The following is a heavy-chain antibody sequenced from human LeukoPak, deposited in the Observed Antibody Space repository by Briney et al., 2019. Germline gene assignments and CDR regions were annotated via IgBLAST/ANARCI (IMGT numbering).Heavy chain of an antibody. D-gene: IGHD3-10*01. CDR2: IHYSGST. CDR3: ARDSGTTGEVKFDP. Sequence: PSETLSLTCTVSGYSISSGFYWGWIRQPPGEGLQYIGSIHYSGSTFYNPSLKSRVTISVDTSKNQFSLKLSSVTAADTAVYYCARDSGTTGEVKFDPWGQGTLVTVSS. V-gene: IGHV4-38-2*02. CDR1: GYSISSGFY. J-gene: IGHJ5*02.